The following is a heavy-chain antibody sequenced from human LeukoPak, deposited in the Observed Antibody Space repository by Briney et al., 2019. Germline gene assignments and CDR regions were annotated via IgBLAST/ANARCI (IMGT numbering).Heavy chain of an antibody. J-gene: IGHJ4*02. CDR2: IYYSGST. V-gene: IGHV4-59*12. Sequence: SETLSLTCTISGGSISTYYWSWIRQPPGKGLEWIGYIYYSGSTNYNPSLRSRVTISVDTSKTQFSLKLSSVTAADTAVYYCASGGYYQGLDYWGREPWSPSPQ. D-gene: IGHD3-3*01. CDR1: GGSISTYY. CDR3: ASGGYYQGLDY.